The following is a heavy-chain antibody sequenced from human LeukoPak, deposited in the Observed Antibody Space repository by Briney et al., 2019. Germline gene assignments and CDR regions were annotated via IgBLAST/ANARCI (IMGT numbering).Heavy chain of an antibody. CDR1: GGSISSYY. Sequence: SETLSLTCTVSGGSISSYYWNWIRQPPGKGLEWIGYIYYSGSTNYNPSLKSRVTISVDTSKNQFSLKLSSITAADTAVYYCARDLPYYYYMDVWGKGTTVTVSS. CDR2: IYYSGST. V-gene: IGHV4-59*01. J-gene: IGHJ6*03. CDR3: ARDLPYYYYMDV.